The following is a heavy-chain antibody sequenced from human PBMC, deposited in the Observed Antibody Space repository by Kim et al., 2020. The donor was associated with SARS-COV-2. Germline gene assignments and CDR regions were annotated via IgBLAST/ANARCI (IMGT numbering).Heavy chain of an antibody. Sequence: ADSVKGRFTISRDNSKNTLYLQMNSLRAEDTAVYYCAKDSVRGIHYGMDVWGQGTTVTVSS. J-gene: IGHJ6*02. D-gene: IGHD3-10*01. CDR3: AKDSVRGIHYGMDV. V-gene: IGHV3-33*06.